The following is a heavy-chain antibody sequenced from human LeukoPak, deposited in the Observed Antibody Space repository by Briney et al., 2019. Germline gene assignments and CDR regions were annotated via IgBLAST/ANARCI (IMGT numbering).Heavy chain of an antibody. D-gene: IGHD2-15*01. V-gene: IGHV3-7*01. CDR2: IDPDGSHQ. CDR1: GFTFSSYS. CDR3: ARDGGRREDY. J-gene: IGHJ4*02. Sequence: GSLRLSCAASGFTFSSYSMNWVRQAPGKGLEWVANIDPDGSHQYYVDSVKGRFTISKDNAKNSLYLQMNSLRAEDTAVYYCARDGGRREDYWGQGALVTVSS.